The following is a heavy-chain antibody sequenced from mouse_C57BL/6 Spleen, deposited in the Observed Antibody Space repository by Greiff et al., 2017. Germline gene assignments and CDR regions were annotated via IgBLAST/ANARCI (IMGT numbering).Heavy chain of an antibody. CDR3: SRAGDEKDFDV. Sequence: VQLQQPGAELVMPGASVKLSCKASGYTFTSYWMHWVKQRPGQGLEWIGAIDPSDSYTKYTQKFKGKSTLTVDKSSSTAYMQLSSLTAEDSAVYYCSRAGDEKDFDVWGTGTTVTVSS. V-gene: IGHV1-69*01. CDR1: GYTFTSYW. CDR2: IDPSDSYT. D-gene: IGHD3-3*01. J-gene: IGHJ1*03.